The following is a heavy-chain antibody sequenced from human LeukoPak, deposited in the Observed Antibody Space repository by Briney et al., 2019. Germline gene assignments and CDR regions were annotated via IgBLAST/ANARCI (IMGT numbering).Heavy chain of an antibody. CDR3: ASGKDLTGYEWFDP. Sequence: PSETLSLTCAVYGGSFSGYYWSWIRQPPGKGLEWIGEINHSGSTNYNPSLKSRVTISVDTSKNQFSLKLSSVTAADTAVYYCASGKDLTGYEWFDPWGQGTLVTVSS. CDR1: GGSFSGYY. D-gene: IGHD3-9*01. V-gene: IGHV4-34*01. CDR2: INHSGST. J-gene: IGHJ5*02.